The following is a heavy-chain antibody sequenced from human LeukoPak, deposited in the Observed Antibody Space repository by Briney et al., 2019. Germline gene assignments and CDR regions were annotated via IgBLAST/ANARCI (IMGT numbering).Heavy chain of an antibody. CDR1: GFAFSYTW. CDR3: ATDRIVGASAFDF. J-gene: IGHJ3*01. CDR2: IKSVTNGGAAT. Sequence: PGGSLRLSCAAFGFAFSYTWMNWVRQAPGRGLEYIGRIKSVTNGGAATEYAAPVTGRFFISRDDAKNTLYLDVNDLRTEDTAVYYCATDRIVGASAFDFWGRGTMVTVSS. D-gene: IGHD1-26*01. V-gene: IGHV3-15*01.